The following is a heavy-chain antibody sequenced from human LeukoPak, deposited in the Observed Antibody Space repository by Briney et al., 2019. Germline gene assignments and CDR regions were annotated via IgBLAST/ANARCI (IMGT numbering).Heavy chain of an antibody. CDR2: ITGSYSNT. CDR3: AKGQGSDP. CDR1: GFTFSSYD. J-gene: IGHJ5*02. V-gene: IGHV3-23*01. Sequence: PGGSLRLSCAASGFTFSSYDMSWVRQAPGKGLEWVSLITGSYSNTYYADSVKGRFTISRDNSKNTLFLQMNSLRADDTAVYYCAKGQGSDPWGQGTLVTVSS.